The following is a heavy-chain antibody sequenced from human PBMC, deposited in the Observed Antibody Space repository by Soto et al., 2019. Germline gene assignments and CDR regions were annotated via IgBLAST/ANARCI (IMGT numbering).Heavy chain of an antibody. V-gene: IGHV5-51*01. Sequence: GESLKISCKGSGYSFTSYWIGWVRQMPGKGLKWMGIIYPGDSETRYSPSFQGQVTISADKSITTAYLHWSSLKASDTAIYYCARGRGYCSDSRCYDFDYWGQGTLVTVSS. J-gene: IGHJ4*02. CDR3: ARGRGYCSDSRCYDFDY. CDR2: IYPGDSET. CDR1: GYSFTSYW. D-gene: IGHD2-15*01.